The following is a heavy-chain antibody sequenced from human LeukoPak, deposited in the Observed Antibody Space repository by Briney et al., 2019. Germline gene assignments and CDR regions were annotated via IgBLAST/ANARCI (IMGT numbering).Heavy chain of an antibody. V-gene: IGHV4-59*12. CDR3: ARGGGSYYVDY. D-gene: IGHD1-26*01. Sequence: PSETLSLTCTVSGGSISSYYWSWIRQPPGKGLEWIGYIYYSGSTNYTPSLKSRVTISVDTSKNQLSLKLSSLIAADTAVYYCARGGGSYYVDYWGQGTLVTVSS. CDR2: IYYSGST. CDR1: GGSISSYY. J-gene: IGHJ4*02.